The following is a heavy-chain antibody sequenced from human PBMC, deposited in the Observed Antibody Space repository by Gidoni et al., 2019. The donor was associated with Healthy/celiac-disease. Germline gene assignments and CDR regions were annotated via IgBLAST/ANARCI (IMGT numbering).Heavy chain of an antibody. CDR2: ISGSGGRT. Sequence: EVQLLESGGGLVQPGGSLRLSCAASGFTFSSYAMSWVRQAPGKGLEWVSAISGSGGRTYYADSVKGRFTISRDNSKNTLYLQMNSLRAEDTAVYYCAKPPGGSSSPDYWGQGTLVTVSS. V-gene: IGHV3-23*01. J-gene: IGHJ4*02. D-gene: IGHD6-13*01. CDR1: GFTFSSYA. CDR3: AKPPGGSSSPDY.